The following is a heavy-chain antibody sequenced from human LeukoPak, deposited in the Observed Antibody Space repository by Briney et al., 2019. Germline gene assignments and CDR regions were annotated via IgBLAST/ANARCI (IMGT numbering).Heavy chain of an antibody. D-gene: IGHD6-13*01. CDR2: MRSSGYTI. CDR1: GFTFSDSY. J-gene: IGHJ4*02. CDR3: ARVRNQMGYSSSPPGPCDY. V-gene: IGHV3-11*04. Sequence: GGSLRLSCAASGFTFSDSYMSWFRQAPGKGLDWVSYMRSSGYTIYYADSVKGRFTISRDNAQTSLFLQMNSLRADDTAVYYCARVRNQMGYSSSPPGPCDYWGQGTLVTVSS.